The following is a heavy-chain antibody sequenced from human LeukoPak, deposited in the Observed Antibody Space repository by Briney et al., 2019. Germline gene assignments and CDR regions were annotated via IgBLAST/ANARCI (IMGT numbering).Heavy chain of an antibody. D-gene: IGHD3-10*02. CDR3: AELGITMIGGV. CDR2: ISSSGSNI. CDR1: GFTFSSYE. V-gene: IGHV3-48*03. Sequence: PGGSLSFSCAGSGFTFSSYEMNWVRQAPGKGVEGVSYISSSGSNIYYADSVKGRFTISRDNAKNSLYVQMNSLRAEDTAVYYCAELGITMIGGVWGKGTTVTISS. J-gene: IGHJ6*04.